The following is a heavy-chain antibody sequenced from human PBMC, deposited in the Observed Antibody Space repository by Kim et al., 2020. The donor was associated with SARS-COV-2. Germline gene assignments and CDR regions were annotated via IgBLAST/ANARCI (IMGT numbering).Heavy chain of an antibody. CDR1: GYTFTSYG. CDR3: ARDPRYDYVWGSSRYTEGYYSYGMDV. D-gene: IGHD3-16*02. CDR2: ISAYNGNT. Sequence: ASVKVSCKASGYTFTSYGISWVRQAPGQGLEWMGWISAYNGNTNYAQKLQGRVTMTTDTSTSTAYMELRSLRSDDTAVYYCARDPRYDYVWGSSRYTEGYYSYGMDVWGQGTTVTVSS. J-gene: IGHJ6*02. V-gene: IGHV1-18*01.